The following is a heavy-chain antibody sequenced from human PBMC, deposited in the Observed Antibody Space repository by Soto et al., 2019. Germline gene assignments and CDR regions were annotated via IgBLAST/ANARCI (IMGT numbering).Heavy chain of an antibody. CDR2: ISGSGSDR. Sequence: EVQVLESGGGLVQNGVSLRLSCVASGFTLSTYAMNWVRQAPGKGLEWVSGISGSGSDRYYADSVRGRSTISRNNSNNTMNLLMESMSVENTAIYYCTKAPRSYYYYVDVWGKRPSVTVSS. J-gene: IGHJ6*03. D-gene: IGHD3-10*01. V-gene: IGHV3-23*01. CDR1: GFTLSTYA. CDR3: TKAPRSYYYYVDV.